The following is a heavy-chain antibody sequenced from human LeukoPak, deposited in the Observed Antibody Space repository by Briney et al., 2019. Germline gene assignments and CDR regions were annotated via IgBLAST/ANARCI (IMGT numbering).Heavy chain of an antibody. CDR1: GFTFSSYG. CDR2: ISYDGSNK. CDR3: AKEDYYGSGSYYNVDY. V-gene: IGHV3-30*18. D-gene: IGHD3-10*01. J-gene: IGHJ4*02. Sequence: GGSLRLSCAASGFTFSSYGMHWVRQAPGKGLEWVAVISYDGSNKHYADSVKGRFTISRDNSKNTLYLQMNSLRAEDTAVYYCAKEDYYGSGSYYNVDYWGQGTLVTVSS.